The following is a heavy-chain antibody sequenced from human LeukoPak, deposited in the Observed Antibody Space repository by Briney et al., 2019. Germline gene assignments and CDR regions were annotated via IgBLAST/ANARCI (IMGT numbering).Heavy chain of an antibody. CDR3: ASPQTSGYAFGY. J-gene: IGHJ4*02. Sequence: PGGSLRLSCAASGFTFSSYEMIWVRQAPGKGLECVSYISGSGRTIYYADSVKGRFTISRDNVKNSLYLQMYSLRAGDTAAYYCASPQTSGYAFGYWGQGTLVTVSS. CDR2: ISGSGRTI. CDR1: GFTFSSYE. V-gene: IGHV3-48*03. D-gene: IGHD5-12*01.